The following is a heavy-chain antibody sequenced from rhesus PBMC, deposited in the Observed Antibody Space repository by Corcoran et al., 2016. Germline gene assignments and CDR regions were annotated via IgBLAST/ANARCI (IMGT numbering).Heavy chain of an antibody. CDR3: TREYCSGIYCYGLDS. Sequence: EVQLVESGGGLVQPGGSLRLSLAASGFTFSSYDMSWVRQALGKGMEWVSCFSNTGKTISYADSVTDRFPISRDNAKNSLSLKMNSLKTEDTAVYYCTREYCSGIYCYGLDSLGQGVVVTVSS. CDR1: GFTFSSYD. J-gene: IGHJ6*01. CDR2: FSNTGKTI. D-gene: IGHD2-27*01. V-gene: IGHV3S4*01.